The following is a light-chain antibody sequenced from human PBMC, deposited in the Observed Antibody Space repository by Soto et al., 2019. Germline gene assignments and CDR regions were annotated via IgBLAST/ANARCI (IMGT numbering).Light chain of an antibody. CDR3: QQYGSSSPWT. V-gene: IGKV1-5*03. CDR1: QSVGSW. Sequence: DIQMTQSPSTLSASVGDRVTITCRASQSVGSWLAWYQQKPGKAPKLLIYKASSLESGVPSRFSGSGSGTEFSFTISSLQPDDFASYHCQQYGSSSPWTFGQGTKVEIK. J-gene: IGKJ1*01. CDR2: KAS.